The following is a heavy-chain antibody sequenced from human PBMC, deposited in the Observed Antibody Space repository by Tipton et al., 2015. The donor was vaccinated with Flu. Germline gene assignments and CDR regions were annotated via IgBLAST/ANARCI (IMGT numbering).Heavy chain of an antibody. CDR2: IRSKAYGGTT. Sequence: SLRLSCTASGFTFGDYAMSWVRQAPGKGLEWVGFIRSKAYGGTTEYAASVKGRFTISRDGSKSIAYLQMNSLKTEDTAVYYCTRGHEGFLEWLPDYWGQGTLVTVSS. V-gene: IGHV3-49*04. CDR3: TRGHEGFLEWLPDY. D-gene: IGHD3-3*01. CDR1: GFTFGDYA. J-gene: IGHJ4*02.